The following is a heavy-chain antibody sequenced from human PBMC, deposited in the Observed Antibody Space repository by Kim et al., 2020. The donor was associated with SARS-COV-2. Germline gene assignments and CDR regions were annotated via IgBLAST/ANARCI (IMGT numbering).Heavy chain of an antibody. Sequence: PSLQGQVTISADKAISKAYLEWSSLKASDTAMYYCARRAYYDTSPDAFDIWGQGTMVTVSS. V-gene: IGHV5-10-1*01. J-gene: IGHJ3*02. CDR3: ARRAYYDTSPDAFDI. D-gene: IGHD3-16*01.